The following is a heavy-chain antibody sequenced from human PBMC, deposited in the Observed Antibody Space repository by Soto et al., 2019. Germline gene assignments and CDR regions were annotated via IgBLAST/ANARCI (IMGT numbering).Heavy chain of an antibody. J-gene: IGHJ4*02. V-gene: IGHV3-21*01. CDR3: ARDFRDGYYFDY. CDR1: GFTFSSYS. CDR2: ISSSNNYI. Sequence: EVQLVESGGGLVKPGGSLRLSCAASGFTFSSYSMNWVRQAPGKGLEWVSSISSSNNYIYYADSVKGRFTISRDNAKISLYLQMNSLRAEDTAVYYCARDFRDGYYFDYWGQGTLVTVSS. D-gene: IGHD5-12*01.